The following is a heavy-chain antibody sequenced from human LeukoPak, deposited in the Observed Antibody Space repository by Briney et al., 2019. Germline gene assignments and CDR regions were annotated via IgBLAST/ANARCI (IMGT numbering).Heavy chain of an antibody. D-gene: IGHD6-19*01. CDR3: AKDASSGWPNWFDP. J-gene: IGHJ5*02. CDR2: MNPNSGNT. CDR1: GYTFTSYD. V-gene: IGHV1-8*03. Sequence: ASVKVSCKASGYTFTSYDINWVRQATGQGLEWMGWMNPNSGNTGYAQKFQGRVTITRNTSISTAYMELSSLRSEDTAVYYCAKDASSGWPNWFDPWGQGTLVTVSS.